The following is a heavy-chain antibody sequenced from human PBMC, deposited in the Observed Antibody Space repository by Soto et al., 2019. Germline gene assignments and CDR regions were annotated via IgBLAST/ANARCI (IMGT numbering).Heavy chain of an antibody. J-gene: IGHJ4*02. D-gene: IGHD6-13*01. Sequence: EVQLVESGGGLVKPGGSLRLSCAASGFTFSSYSMNWVRRAPGKGLEWVSSISSSSSYIYYADSVKGRFTISRDNAKNSLYLQMNSLRAEDTAVYYCARYGSSWYRSFYFDNWGQGTLVTVSS. CDR3: ARYGSSWYRSFYFDN. V-gene: IGHV3-21*01. CDR2: ISSSSSYI. CDR1: GFTFSSYS.